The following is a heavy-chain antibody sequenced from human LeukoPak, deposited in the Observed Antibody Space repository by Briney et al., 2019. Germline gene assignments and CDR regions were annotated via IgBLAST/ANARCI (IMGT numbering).Heavy chain of an antibody. J-gene: IGHJ5*02. CDR2: FYHSGST. V-gene: IGHV4-38-2*01. D-gene: IGHD3-16*01. Sequence: SETLSLTCVVSGYSISSGFYWGLIRQPPGKGLEYIGTFYHSGSTYYNPSLKSRVTISIDTSKNHFSLKLSSVTAADTAVYYCARASDAWVSSPFAVDPWGQGTLVTVSS. CDR3: ARASDAWVSSPFAVDP. CDR1: GYSISSGFY.